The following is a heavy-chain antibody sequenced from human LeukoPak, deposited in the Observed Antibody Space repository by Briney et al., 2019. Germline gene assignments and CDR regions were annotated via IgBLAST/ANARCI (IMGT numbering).Heavy chain of an antibody. CDR1: TDPMSNYY. J-gene: IGHJ5*02. V-gene: IGHV4-4*07. D-gene: IGHD6-19*01. Sequence: SETLSLSCTVSTDPMSNYYWSWIRQPAGKGLEWIGRIYTSGSTNYNPSLKSRVTMSVDTSKNQFSLKLSSVTAADTAVYYCARGGSGSIDPWGQGTLVTVSS. CDR3: ARGGSGSIDP. CDR2: IYTSGST.